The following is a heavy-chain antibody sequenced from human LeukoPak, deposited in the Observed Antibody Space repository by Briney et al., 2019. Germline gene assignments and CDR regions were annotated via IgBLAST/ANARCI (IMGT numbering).Heavy chain of an antibody. Sequence: PSETLSLTCAVYGGSFSGYYWSWIRQPPGKGLEWIGEINHSGSTNYNPSLKSRVTISVDTSKNQFSLKLSSVTAADTAVYYCARLVDLLDSRGWFDPWGQGTLVTVSS. CDR3: ARLVDLLDSRGWFDP. CDR1: GGSFSGYY. D-gene: IGHD3-22*01. V-gene: IGHV4-34*01. CDR2: INHSGST. J-gene: IGHJ5*02.